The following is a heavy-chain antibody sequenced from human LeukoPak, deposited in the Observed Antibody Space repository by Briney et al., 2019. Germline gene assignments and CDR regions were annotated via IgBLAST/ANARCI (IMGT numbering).Heavy chain of an antibody. V-gene: IGHV4-61*02. Sequence: TLSLTCTVSGGSISSGSYYWSWIRQPAGKGLERIGRIYTSGSTNYNPSLKSRVTISVDTSKNQFSLKLSSVTAADTAVYYCARVPYCSGGSCYSWFDPWGQGTLVTVSS. D-gene: IGHD2-15*01. CDR2: IYTSGST. CDR1: GGSISSGSYY. J-gene: IGHJ5*02. CDR3: ARVPYCSGGSCYSWFDP.